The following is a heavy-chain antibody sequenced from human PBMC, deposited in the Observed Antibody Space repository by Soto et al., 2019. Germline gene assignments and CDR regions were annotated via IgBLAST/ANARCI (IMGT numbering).Heavy chain of an antibody. CDR2: ISSSSSYI. CDR1: GFTFSSYS. V-gene: IGHV3-21*01. CDR3: ARDQRSSGWYVAYYYYGMDV. J-gene: IGHJ6*02. D-gene: IGHD6-19*01. Sequence: EVQLVESGGGLVKPGGSLRLSCAASGFTFSSYSMNWVRQAPGKGLEWVSSISSSSSYIYYADSVKGRFTISRDNAKNSLYLQMNSLRAEDTAVYYCARDQRSSGWYVAYYYYGMDVWGQGTTVTVSS.